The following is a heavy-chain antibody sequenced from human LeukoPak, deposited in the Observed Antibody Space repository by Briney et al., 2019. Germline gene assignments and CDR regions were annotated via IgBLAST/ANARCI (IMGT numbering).Heavy chain of an antibody. J-gene: IGHJ3*02. CDR2: IRYGGSNK. V-gene: IGHV3-30*02. CDR1: GFTFSSYG. D-gene: IGHD3-9*01. Sequence: GGSLRLSCAASGFTFSSYGMQWVRQAPGKGLEWVAFIRYGGSNKYYTDSVKGRFTISSNNSKNTLYLQMNSLIAEHTAVYYCAKEYDILTGYYAFDIWRQGTMVTVSS. CDR3: AKEYDILTGYYAFDI.